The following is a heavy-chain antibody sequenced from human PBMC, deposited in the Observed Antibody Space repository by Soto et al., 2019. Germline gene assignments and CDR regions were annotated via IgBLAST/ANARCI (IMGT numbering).Heavy chain of an antibody. D-gene: IGHD3-10*01. J-gene: IGHJ6*02. V-gene: IGHV4-34*01. Sequence: WSWIRQHPGKGLEWIGEINHSGSTNYNPSLKSRVTISVDTSKNQFSLKLSSVTAADTAVYYCARSQIDGSGSHSGMDVWGQGTTVTVSS. CDR2: INHSGST. CDR3: ARSQIDGSGSHSGMDV.